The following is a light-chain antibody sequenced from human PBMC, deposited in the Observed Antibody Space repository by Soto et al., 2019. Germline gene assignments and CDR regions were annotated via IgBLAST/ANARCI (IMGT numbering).Light chain of an antibody. Sequence: QSVLTQPPSASATPGQRVTISCSGSSSNIRSNYVYWYQQVPGTAPKLLIYRNNQRPSGVPDRFSGSKSGTSASLAISGLRSEDEADYYCASWDDSLSGPVFGGGTKLTVL. J-gene: IGLJ3*02. CDR1: SSNIRSNY. V-gene: IGLV1-47*01. CDR3: ASWDDSLSGPV. CDR2: RNN.